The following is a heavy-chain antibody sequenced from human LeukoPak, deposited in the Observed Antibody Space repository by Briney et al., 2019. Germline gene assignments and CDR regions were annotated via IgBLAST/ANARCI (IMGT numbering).Heavy chain of an antibody. Sequence: PSETLSLTCAVYGGSFSGYYWSWIRQPPGKGLEWIGEINHSGSTYYNPSLKSRVTISVDTSKNQFSLKLSSVTAADTAVYYCARHEPLRNLDYWGQGTLVTVSS. J-gene: IGHJ4*02. CDR1: GGSFSGYY. CDR2: INHSGST. D-gene: IGHD3-3*01. V-gene: IGHV4-34*01. CDR3: ARHEPLRNLDY.